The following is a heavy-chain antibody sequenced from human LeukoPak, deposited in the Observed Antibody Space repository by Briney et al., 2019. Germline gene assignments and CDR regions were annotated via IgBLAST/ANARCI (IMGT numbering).Heavy chain of an antibody. CDR1: GFTFSTYA. CDR3: AKEGLYCSTTSCRYFDY. CDR2: ISGSGGST. J-gene: IGHJ4*02. Sequence: GGCLRLSGAASGFTFSTYAMNWVRQAPGKGLEWVSVISGSGGSTYYADSVKGRFTISRDNSKNTLYLQMNSLRAEDTAVYYCAKEGLYCSTTSCRYFDYWGQGTLVTVSS. D-gene: IGHD2-2*01. V-gene: IGHV3-23*01.